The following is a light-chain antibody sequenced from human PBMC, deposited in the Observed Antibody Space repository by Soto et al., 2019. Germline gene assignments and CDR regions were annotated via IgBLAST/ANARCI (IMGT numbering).Light chain of an antibody. CDR2: GAS. Sequence: IMTQSPVTLSVSPGERATLSCRASQSVNISLAWYQQKPGQAPRLLIYGASTRPTDIPARFSGSGSGTEFTLTIGSLQSEDLAVYYCHQYNYWPGTFGQGTKLDMK. J-gene: IGKJ2*01. V-gene: IGKV3-15*01. CDR1: QSVNIS. CDR3: HQYNYWPGT.